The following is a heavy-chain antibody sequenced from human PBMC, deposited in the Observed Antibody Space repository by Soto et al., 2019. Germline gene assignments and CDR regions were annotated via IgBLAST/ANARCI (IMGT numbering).Heavy chain of an antibody. CDR2: IYYSGST. Sequence: SETLSLTCTVSGGSISSGGYYWSWIRQHPGKGLEWIGYIYYSGSTYYNPSLKSRVTISVDTSKNQFSLKLSSVTAADTAVYYCARKGAYGDYFDYWGQGTLVTVSS. D-gene: IGHD4-17*01. CDR3: ARKGAYGDYFDY. CDR1: GGSISSGGYY. V-gene: IGHV4-31*03. J-gene: IGHJ4*02.